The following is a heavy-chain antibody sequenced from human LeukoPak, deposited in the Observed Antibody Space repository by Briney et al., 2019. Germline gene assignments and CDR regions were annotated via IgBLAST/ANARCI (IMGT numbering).Heavy chain of an antibody. CDR2: IKSKTDGGTT. Sequence: GGSLRLSCAASGFTFRNAWMSWVRHPPGRGLEWVGRIKSKTDGGTTDYAAPVKGRFTISRDDSKNTLYLQMNSLKTEDTAVYYCTTGFDFWSEIWGQGSLVTVSS. J-gene: IGHJ4*02. D-gene: IGHD3-3*01. CDR3: TTGFDFWSEI. CDR1: GFTFRNAW. V-gene: IGHV3-15*01.